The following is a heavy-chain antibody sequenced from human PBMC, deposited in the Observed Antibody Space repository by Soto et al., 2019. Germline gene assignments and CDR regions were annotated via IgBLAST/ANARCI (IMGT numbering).Heavy chain of an antibody. V-gene: IGHV3-11*04. CDR2: ISSSSTI. D-gene: IGHD2-2*01. CDR3: ARDLLGYCSSTSYYYYYGMDV. J-gene: IGHJ6*02. CDR1: GFTFSDYY. Sequence: GGSLRLSCAASGFTFSDYYMNWVRQAPGKGLEWVSSISSSSTIYYADSVKGRFTISRDNAKNSLYLQMNSLRAEDTAVYYCARDLLGYCSSTSYYYYYGMDVWGQGTTVTVSS.